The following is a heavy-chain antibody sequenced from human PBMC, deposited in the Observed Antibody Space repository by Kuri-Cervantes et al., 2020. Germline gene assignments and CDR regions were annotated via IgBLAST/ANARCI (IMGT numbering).Heavy chain of an antibody. CDR3: AKDPSRNYYGSGSYYNAVQYYYYYGMDV. CDR2: IHSGGST. J-gene: IGHJ6*02. D-gene: IGHD3-10*01. V-gene: IGHV3-53*01. CDR1: GFIISRNY. Sequence: GGSLRLSCAASGFIISRNYMNWVRQAPGKGLEWVSVIHSGGSTYYADSVKGRFTISRDNSKNTLYFQMNSLRPEDTAVYYCAKDPSRNYYGSGSYYNAVQYYYYYGMDVWGQGTTVTVSS.